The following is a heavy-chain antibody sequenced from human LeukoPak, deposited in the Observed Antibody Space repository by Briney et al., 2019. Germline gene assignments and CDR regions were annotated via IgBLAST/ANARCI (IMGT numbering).Heavy chain of an antibody. D-gene: IGHD6-19*01. CDR1: GGSISSYY. CDR3: ARSGPIAVAGVDY. J-gene: IGHJ4*02. CDR2: IYSSGNT. V-gene: IGHV4-4*07. Sequence: SETLSLTCIVSGGSISSYYRSWIRQPAGKGLEWIGRIYSSGNTNYNPSLKSRVTILVDKSKNQFSLKLSSVTAADTAVYYCARSGPIAVAGVDYWGQGTLVTVSS.